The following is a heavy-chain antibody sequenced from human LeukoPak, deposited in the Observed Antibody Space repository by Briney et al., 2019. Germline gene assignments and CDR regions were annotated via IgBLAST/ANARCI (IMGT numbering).Heavy chain of an antibody. J-gene: IGHJ4*02. CDR1: GFPFSFYE. V-gene: IGHV3-48*03. Sequence: GGSLRLSCSVSGFPFSFYEMNWVRQAPGKGLEWVSNIVASGTTRYYADSVKGRFPISRDNAKSSLYLQMNSLRVEATAVYYCALLAVASDFDYWGKGALVTVSS. CDR2: IVASGTTR. D-gene: IGHD6-19*01. CDR3: ALLAVASDFDY.